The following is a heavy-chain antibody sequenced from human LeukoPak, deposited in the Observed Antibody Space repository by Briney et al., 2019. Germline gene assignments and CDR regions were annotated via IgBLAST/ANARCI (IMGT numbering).Heavy chain of an antibody. CDR2: ISGSAGAS. Sequence: PGGSLRLSCAASGFTFSDYAMNWVRQAPGKGLEWVSAISGSAGASYYADSVKGRFTISRDNSKNTLYLQMNSLRAEDTAVYYCARDWSPLGYYYDSSGPYADYWGQGTLVTVSS. J-gene: IGHJ4*02. D-gene: IGHD3-22*01. CDR1: GFTFSDYA. CDR3: ARDWSPLGYYYDSSGPYADY. V-gene: IGHV3-23*01.